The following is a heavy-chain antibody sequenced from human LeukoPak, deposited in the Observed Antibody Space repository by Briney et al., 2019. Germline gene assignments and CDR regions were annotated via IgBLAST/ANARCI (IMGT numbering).Heavy chain of an antibody. CDR2: IYYSGST. J-gene: IGHJ5*02. CDR1: GGSISSGAYY. D-gene: IGHD3-22*01. V-gene: IGHV4-30-4*08. Sequence: PSQTLSLTCTVSGGSISSGAYYWSWIRQPPGKGLEWFGFIYYSGSTSYNPSLKSRVTISLDTSKKYFSLKLTSVTAADTAMYYCARGDYYDSSGYYYHWGQGTLVTVSS. CDR3: ARGDYYDSSGYYYH.